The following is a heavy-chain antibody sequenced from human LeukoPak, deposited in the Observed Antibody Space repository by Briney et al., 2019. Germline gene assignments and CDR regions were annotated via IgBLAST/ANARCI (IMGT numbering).Heavy chain of an antibody. Sequence: SETLSLTCAVYGGSFSGYYWSWLRQPPGKGPEWIGEINHSGSTNYNPSLKSRVTISVDTSKNQFSLKLTSVTAADTAVYYCARGTLKSPTRPRDYWGQGNLVTVSS. CDR1: GGSFSGYY. CDR2: INHSGST. J-gene: IGHJ4*02. V-gene: IGHV4-34*01. CDR3: ARGTLKSPTRPRDY.